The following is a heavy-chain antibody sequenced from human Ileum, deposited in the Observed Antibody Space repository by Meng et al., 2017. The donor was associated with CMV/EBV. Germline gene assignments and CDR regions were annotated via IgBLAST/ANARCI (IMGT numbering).Heavy chain of an antibody. CDR2: ISVHHGNT. Sequence: QVCLAQAGHGVKKLGDSVTLPCKTSGYTFTNHNIAWVRQAPGQGLEWMGWISVHHGNTDYAQKYQDRVTMTRDTSTNTAYMELRSLTSDDTAMYYCARDNWGYDYWGQGTLVTVSS. D-gene: IGHD7-27*01. V-gene: IGHV1-18*01. CDR3: ARDNWGYDY. CDR1: GYTFTNHN. J-gene: IGHJ4*02.